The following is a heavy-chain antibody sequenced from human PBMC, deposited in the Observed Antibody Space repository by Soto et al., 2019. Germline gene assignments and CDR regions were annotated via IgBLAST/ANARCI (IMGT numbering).Heavy chain of an antibody. V-gene: IGHV1-69*12. D-gene: IGHD2-2*02. Sequence: QVQLVQSGAEVKKPGSSVKVSCKASGGTFSRYAISWVRQAPGQGLEWMGGIIPIVGTGNYAQKLQGRVTITAVESASTAYMDLSSLRSEDTAVYYCACSGDTVLEPAAIRPIDYWGQGTLVTVSS. CDR1: GGTFSRYA. J-gene: IGHJ4*02. CDR3: ACSGDTVLEPAAIRPIDY. CDR2: IIPIVGTG.